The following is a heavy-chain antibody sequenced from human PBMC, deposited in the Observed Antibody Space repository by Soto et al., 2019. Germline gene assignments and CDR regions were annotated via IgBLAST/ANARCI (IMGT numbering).Heavy chain of an antibody. V-gene: IGHV1-69*01. CDR3: ARGGKERFRGSGMDV. Sequence: QVQLVQSGAEVKKPGTSVKVSCKVSGGTFSSYAISWVRQAPGQGLEWMGEIISIFGTAMYAQKFQGRATIIADESASTAYMELSGLRSDDTAVYYCARGGKERFRGSGMDVWGQGTTVTVSS. CDR2: IISIFGTA. J-gene: IGHJ6*02. CDR1: GGTFSSYA. D-gene: IGHD1-1*01.